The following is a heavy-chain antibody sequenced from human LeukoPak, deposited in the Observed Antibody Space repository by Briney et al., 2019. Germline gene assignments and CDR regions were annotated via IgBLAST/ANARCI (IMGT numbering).Heavy chain of an antibody. CDR2: SDRDGTRR. D-gene: IGHD3-3*01. Sequence: PGGSLRLSCAGSGIRFADHWMLWVRQAPGKGLVWVSRSDRDGTRRKYADFVRGRFTIARDNARNVVYLEMHSLKDEDTAVYFCVASRWSGALDFWGQGSLVTVSS. CDR3: VASRWSGALDF. CDR1: GIRFADHW. V-gene: IGHV3-74*01. J-gene: IGHJ4*02.